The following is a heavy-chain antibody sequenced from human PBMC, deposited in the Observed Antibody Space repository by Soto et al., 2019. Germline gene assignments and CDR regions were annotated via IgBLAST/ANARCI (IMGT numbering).Heavy chain of an antibody. D-gene: IGHD4-17*01. CDR2: FDPEDGET. V-gene: IGHV1-24*01. CDR1: GYTLTELS. Sequence: ASVKVSCTVSGYTLTELSMHWVRQAPGKGLEWMGGFDPEDGETIYAQKFQGRVTMTEDTSTDTAYMELSSLRSEDTAVYYCATDRRSRYGDYPFDYWGQGTLVTVSS. CDR3: ATDRRSRYGDYPFDY. J-gene: IGHJ4*02.